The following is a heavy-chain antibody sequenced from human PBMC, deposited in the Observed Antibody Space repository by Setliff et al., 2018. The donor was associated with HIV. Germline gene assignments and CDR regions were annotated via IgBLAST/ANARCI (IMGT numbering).Heavy chain of an antibody. CDR1: TFTVSGNY. CDR3: ARERIRGTFDI. D-gene: IGHD1-26*01. V-gene: IGHV3-53*05. CDR2: LNSGGST. Sequence: SLKISCAVSTFTVSGNYMSWVRQAPGKGLEWVSVLNSGGSTYHADTVKGRFTISRDNSKNTLYLQMNSLRAEDTAVYYCARERIRGTFDIWGQGTMVTVSS. J-gene: IGHJ3*02.